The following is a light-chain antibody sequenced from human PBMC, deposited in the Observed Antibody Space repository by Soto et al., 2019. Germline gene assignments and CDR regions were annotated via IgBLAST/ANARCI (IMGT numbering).Light chain of an antibody. CDR3: ETWYSNTPKV. CDR1: SGHSTYI. CDR2: LDRSGSY. V-gene: IGLV4-60*02. J-gene: IGLJ3*02. Sequence: QPVLTQSSSASASLGSSVKLTCILSSGHSTYIIAWHQQQHGKAPRFMMTLDRSGSYNRGSGVPERFSVSSSGSDRYLTISNRQFEDEGDYYCETWYSNTPKVFGGGTTVTVL.